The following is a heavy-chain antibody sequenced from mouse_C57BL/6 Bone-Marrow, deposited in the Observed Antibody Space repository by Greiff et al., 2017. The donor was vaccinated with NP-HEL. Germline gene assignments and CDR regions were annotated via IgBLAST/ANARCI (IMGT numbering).Heavy chain of an antibody. V-gene: IGHV3-6*01. CDR1: GYSITSGYY. J-gene: IGHJ3*01. CDR3: ARDRGGKGAY. D-gene: IGHD2-1*01. Sequence: EVKLQESGPGLVKPSQSLSLTCSVTGYSITSGYYWNWIRQFPGNKLEWMGYISYDGSNNYNPSLKNRISITRDTSKNQFFLKLNSVTTEDTATYYCARDRGGKGAYWGQGTLVTVSA. CDR2: ISYDGSN.